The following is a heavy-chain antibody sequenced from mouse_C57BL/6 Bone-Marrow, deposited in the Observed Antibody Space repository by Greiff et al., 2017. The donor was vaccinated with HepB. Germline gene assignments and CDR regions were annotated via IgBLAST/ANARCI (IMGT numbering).Heavy chain of an antibody. J-gene: IGHJ4*01. CDR3: ARHEGLQYAMDY. Sequence: EVKLVESGGGLVQPGGSLKLSCAASGFTFSDYYMYWVRQTPEKRLEWVAYISNGGGSTYYPDTVKGRFTISRDNAKNTLYLQMSSLKSEDTAMYYCARHEGLQYAMDYWGQGTSVTVSS. CDR1: GFTFSDYY. V-gene: IGHV5-12*01. D-gene: IGHD2-13*01. CDR2: ISNGGGST.